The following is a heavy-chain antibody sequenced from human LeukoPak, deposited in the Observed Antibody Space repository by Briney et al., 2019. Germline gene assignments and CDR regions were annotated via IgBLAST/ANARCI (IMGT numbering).Heavy chain of an antibody. CDR3: AILTMVRGVSNWFDP. J-gene: IGHJ5*02. CDR2: MYYSGST. Sequence: SETLSLTCTVSGGSISSSSDYWGWVRQPPRKGLEWIGSMYYSGSTYYNPSLKSRVTISVDTSKNQFSLKLSSVTAADTAVYYCAILTMVRGVSNWFDPWGQGTLVTVSS. CDR1: GGSISSSSDY. V-gene: IGHV4-39*07. D-gene: IGHD3-10*01.